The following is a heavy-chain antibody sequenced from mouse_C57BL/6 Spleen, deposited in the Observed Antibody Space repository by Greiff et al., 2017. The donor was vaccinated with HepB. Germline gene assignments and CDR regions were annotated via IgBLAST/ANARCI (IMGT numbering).Heavy chain of an antibody. CDR2: IYPGDGDT. D-gene: IGHD1-2*01. J-gene: IGHJ1*03. V-gene: IGHV1-82*01. CDR3: AKSTARGYFDV. Sequence: VQLKESGPELVKPGASVKISCKASGYAFSSSWMNWVKQRPGKGLEWIGRIYPGDGDTNYNGKFKGKATLTAGKSSSTAYMQLSSLTSEDSAVYCCAKSTARGYFDVWGTGTTVTVSS. CDR1: GYAFSSSW.